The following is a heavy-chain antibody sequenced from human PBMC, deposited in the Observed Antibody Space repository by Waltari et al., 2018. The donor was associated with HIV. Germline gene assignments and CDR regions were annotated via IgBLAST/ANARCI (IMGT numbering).Heavy chain of an antibody. CDR2: IKTKTEGETK. J-gene: IGHJ4*01. CDR1: GFTFANAW. Sequence: EVQVVESGGGLVKPGGSLRLSCEASGFTFANAWMGWVSKAPGKGLDWVGRIKTKTEGETKEYDTAEKDRFTISRDDSKNTLYLQMDSLITEDTAVYYCTTWQVGSYWGHGTLVTVSS. CDR3: TTWQVGSY. V-gene: IGHV3-15*01. D-gene: IGHD3-10*01.